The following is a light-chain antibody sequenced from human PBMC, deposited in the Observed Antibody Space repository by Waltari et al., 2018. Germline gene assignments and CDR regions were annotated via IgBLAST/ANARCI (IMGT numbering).Light chain of an antibody. CDR1: SGSIASNY. V-gene: IGLV6-57*03. CDR3: QSYDNSDHVV. Sequence: NFMLTQPHSVSESPGKTVTISCSRSSGSIASNYVQWYQQRPGSAPTTVISEYDQRPSVVPDRFSGSIDSSSSSASLTISGLKTEDEADYYCQSYDNSDHVVFGGGTKLTVL. CDR2: EYD. J-gene: IGLJ2*01.